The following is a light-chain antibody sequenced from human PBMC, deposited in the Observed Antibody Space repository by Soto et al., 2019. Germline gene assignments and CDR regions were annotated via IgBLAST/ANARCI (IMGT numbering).Light chain of an antibody. CDR3: CSYSSSSTFYV. CDR2: EVS. Sequence: QSALTQPASVSGSPGQSITISCTGTSSDVGGYNYVSWYQQHPGKAPKLMIYEVSNRPSGVSNRFSASKSGNTASLTISALQAEDEALYYCCSYSSSSTFYVFGTGTQLTVL. V-gene: IGLV2-14*01. J-gene: IGLJ1*01. CDR1: SSDVGGYNY.